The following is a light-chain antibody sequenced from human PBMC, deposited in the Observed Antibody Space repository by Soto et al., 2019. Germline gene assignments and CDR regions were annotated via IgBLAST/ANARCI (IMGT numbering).Light chain of an antibody. CDR3: QKYDSLPFT. CDR1: QDISNY. V-gene: IGKV1-27*01. CDR2: AAS. Sequence: DIQMTQSPSSLSASVGDSVTITCRASQDISNYLAWFQQKPGKPPKLLIYAASTLESGVPSRFSGGRSGTDFTLTISSLQPVDVATFYCQKYDSLPFTFGPGTKVDIK. J-gene: IGKJ3*01.